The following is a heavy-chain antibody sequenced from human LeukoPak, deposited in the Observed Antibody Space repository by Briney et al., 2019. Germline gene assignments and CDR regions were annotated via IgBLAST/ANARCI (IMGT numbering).Heavy chain of an antibody. CDR1: GFTFSSYG. J-gene: IGHJ4*02. V-gene: IGHV3-23*01. CDR3: AKEEETYYYDSSGYYFRPPKDY. Sequence: PGRSLRLSCAASGFTFSSYGMHWVRQAPGKGLEWVSAISGSGGSTYYADSVKGRFTISRDNSKNTLYLQMNSLRAEDTAVYYCAKEEETYYYDSSGYYFRPPKDYWGQGTLVTVSS. CDR2: ISGSGGST. D-gene: IGHD3-22*01.